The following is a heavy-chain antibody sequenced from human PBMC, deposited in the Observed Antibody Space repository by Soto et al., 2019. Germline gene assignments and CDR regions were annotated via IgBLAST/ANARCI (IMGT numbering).Heavy chain of an antibody. Sequence: ASVKVSCKASGYTFTNYGISWVRQAPGQGLEWMGWTSGYIGNTNYGQKFQGRVTLTTDTSTSTAYMELTRLRSDDTAVYYCARGEFRGAVNMNKYFDDWGQGTQVTVSS. CDR1: GYTFTNYG. J-gene: IGHJ4*02. CDR2: TSGYIGNT. CDR3: ARGEFRGAVNMNKYFDD. D-gene: IGHD3-10*01. V-gene: IGHV1-18*01.